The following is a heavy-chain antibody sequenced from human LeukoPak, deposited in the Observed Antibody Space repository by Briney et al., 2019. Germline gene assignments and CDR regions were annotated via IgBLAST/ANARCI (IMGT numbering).Heavy chain of an antibody. J-gene: IGHJ5*02. CDR2: INHSGST. D-gene: IGHD3-10*01. CDR3: ARGRSYGSGRYWFDP. V-gene: IGHV4-34*01. Sequence: AETLSLTCAVYGGSFSGYYWSWIRQPPGKGLEWIGEINHSGSTNYNPSLKSRVTISVDTSKNQFSLKLSSVTAADTAVSYCARGRSYGSGRYWFDPWGQGTLVTVSS. CDR1: GGSFSGYY.